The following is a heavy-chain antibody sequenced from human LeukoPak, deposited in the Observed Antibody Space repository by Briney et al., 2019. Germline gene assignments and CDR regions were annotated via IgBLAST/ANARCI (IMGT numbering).Heavy chain of an antibody. CDR3: ARDKDIAIVATMD. CDR1: GFTFSSYA. Sequence: AGRSLRLSCAASGFTFSSYAMHWVRQAPGKGLEWVAVISYDGSNKYYADSVKGRFTISRDNSQNTLYLQMNSLRAEDTAVYYCARDKDIAIVATMDWGQGTLVTVSS. CDR2: ISYDGSNK. D-gene: IGHD5-12*01. V-gene: IGHV3-30-3*01. J-gene: IGHJ4*02.